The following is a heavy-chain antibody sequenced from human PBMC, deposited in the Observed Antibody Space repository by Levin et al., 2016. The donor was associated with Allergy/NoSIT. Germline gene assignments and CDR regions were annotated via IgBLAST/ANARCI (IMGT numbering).Heavy chain of an antibody. J-gene: IGHJ6*02. CDR3: AKDWSNYAGVSSMDV. CDR2: ISYDGSNK. Sequence: WIRQPPGKGLEWVAVISYDGSNKYYADSVKGRFTISRDNSKNTLYLQMNSLRAEDTAVYYCAKDWSNYAGVSSMDVWGQGTTVTVSS. V-gene: IGHV3-30*18. D-gene: IGHD4-11*01.